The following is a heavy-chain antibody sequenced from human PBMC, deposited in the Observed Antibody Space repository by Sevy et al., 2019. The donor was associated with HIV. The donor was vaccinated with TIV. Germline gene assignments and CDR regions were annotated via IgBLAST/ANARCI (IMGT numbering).Heavy chain of an antibody. CDR2: ISAYNGNK. J-gene: IGHJ6*03. Sequence: ASVKVSCKASGYTFTSYGISWVRQAPGQGLEWMGWISAYNGNKNYAQMLQGRVTMTTDTSTSTAYMELRSLRSDDTAVYYCARDGPTTVTTRYYYYYYMDVWGKGTTVTVSS. V-gene: IGHV1-18*04. D-gene: IGHD4-4*01. CDR1: GYTFTSYG. CDR3: ARDGPTTVTTRYYYYYYMDV.